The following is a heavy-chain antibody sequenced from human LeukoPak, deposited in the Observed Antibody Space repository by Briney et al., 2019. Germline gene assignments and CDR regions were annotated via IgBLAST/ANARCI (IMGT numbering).Heavy chain of an antibody. Sequence: SQTLSLTCTVYGGSISSGSYYWSWIRQPAGKGLEWIGRIYTSGSTNYNPSLKSRVTISVDTSKNQFSLKLSSVTAADTAVYYCARASMEDIVVVPAAIKWYFDLWGRGTLVTVSS. CDR2: IYTSGST. J-gene: IGHJ2*01. CDR1: GGSISSGSYY. V-gene: IGHV4-61*02. D-gene: IGHD2-2*01. CDR3: ARASMEDIVVVPAAIKWYFDL.